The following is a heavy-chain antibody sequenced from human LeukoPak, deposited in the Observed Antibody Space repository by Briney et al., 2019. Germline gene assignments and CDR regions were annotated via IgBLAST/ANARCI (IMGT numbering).Heavy chain of an antibody. Sequence: PSQTLSLTCTVSGDSISSGDYYWSWIRQPPGKGLEWIGYIYYSGGTYYNPSLKSRVTISVDTSKNQFSLKLSSVTAADTAVYYCATSAAVLGYCSSTSCSTGAFDIWGQGTMVTVSS. CDR2: IYYSGGT. CDR1: GDSISSGDYY. D-gene: IGHD2-2*01. V-gene: IGHV4-30-4*08. J-gene: IGHJ3*02. CDR3: ATSAAVLGYCSSTSCSTGAFDI.